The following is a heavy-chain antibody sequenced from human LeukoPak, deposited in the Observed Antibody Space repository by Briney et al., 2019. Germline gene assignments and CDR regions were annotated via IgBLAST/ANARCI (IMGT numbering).Heavy chain of an antibody. J-gene: IGHJ4*02. D-gene: IGHD2/OR15-2a*01. CDR3: ARTFGHGDYIDY. V-gene: IGHV4-61*02. CDR2: IFTSGST. Sequence: PSQTLSLTCNVSGGSISSGRYYWSWIRLPAGKGLEWIGRIFTSGSTNYNPSLKSRVTILADKSKNQFSLKLSSVTAADTAVYFCARTFGHGDYIDYWGQGTLVSVSS. CDR1: GGSISSGRYY.